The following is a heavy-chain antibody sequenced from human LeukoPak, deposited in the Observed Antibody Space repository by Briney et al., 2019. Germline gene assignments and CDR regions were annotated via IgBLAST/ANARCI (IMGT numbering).Heavy chain of an antibody. CDR1: GGSISSGSYY. D-gene: IGHD4-17*01. CDR2: IYTSGST. CDR3: ARLRGYGDYFDY. Sequence: SETLSLTCTVSGGSISSGSYYWSWIRQPAGKGLEWIGRIYTSGSTNYNPSLKSRVTISVDTSKNQFSLKLSSVTAADTAVYYCARLRGYGDYFDYWGQGTLVTVPS. V-gene: IGHV4-61*02. J-gene: IGHJ4*02.